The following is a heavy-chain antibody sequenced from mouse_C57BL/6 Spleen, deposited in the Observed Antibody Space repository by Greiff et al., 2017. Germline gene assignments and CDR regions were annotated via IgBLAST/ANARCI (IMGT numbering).Heavy chain of an antibody. CDR2: IDPSDSYT. CDR1: GYTFTSYW. CDR3: ARRPYYYAMDY. J-gene: IGHJ4*01. V-gene: IGHV1-69*01. Sequence: VQLQQPGAELVMPGASVKLSCKASGYTFTSYWMHWVKQRPGQGLEWIGEIDPSDSYTNYNQKFKGKSTFTVDKSSSTAYMQLSSLTSEDSAVYYCARRPYYYAMDYWGQGTSVTVSS.